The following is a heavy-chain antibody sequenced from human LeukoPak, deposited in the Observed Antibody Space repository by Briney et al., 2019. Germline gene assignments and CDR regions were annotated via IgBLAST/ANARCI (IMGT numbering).Heavy chain of an antibody. CDR3: ARDIGTSYNWFDP. J-gene: IGHJ5*02. CDR2: ISSSGSTI. V-gene: IGHV3-11*01. CDR1: GFTFRDYY. D-gene: IGHD2-2*01. Sequence: PGGSLRLSCAASGFTFRDYYMSWIRQAPGKGLEWVSYISSSGSTIYYADSVKGRFTISRDNAKNSLYLQMNSLRAEDTAVYYCARDIGTSYNWFDPWGQGTLVTVSS.